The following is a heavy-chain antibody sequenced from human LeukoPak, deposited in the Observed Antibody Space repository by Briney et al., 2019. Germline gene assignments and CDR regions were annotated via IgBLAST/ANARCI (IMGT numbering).Heavy chain of an antibody. J-gene: IGHJ3*02. Sequence: ASVKVSCKASGYTFTSYGISWVRQAPGQGLEWMGWISAYNGNTNYAQKLQGRVSMTTDTSTSTAYMDLRSLRSDDTAVYYCASRVYDSSGYYHSQGAFDIWGQGTMVTVSS. CDR3: ASRVYDSSGYYHSQGAFDI. CDR1: GYTFTSYG. D-gene: IGHD3-22*01. CDR2: ISAYNGNT. V-gene: IGHV1-18*01.